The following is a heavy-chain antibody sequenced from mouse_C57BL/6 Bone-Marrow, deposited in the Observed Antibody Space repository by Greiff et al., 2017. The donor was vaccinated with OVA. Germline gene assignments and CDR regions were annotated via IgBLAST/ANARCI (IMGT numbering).Heavy chain of an antibody. J-gene: IGHJ1*03. CDR2: INPYNGGT. CDR3: ASSVYYVDV. D-gene: IGHD2-1*01. CDR1: GYTFTDYY. Sequence: VQLKQSGPVLVKPGASVKMSCKASGYTFTDYYMNWVKQSPGKSLEWIGVINPYNGGTSYNQKFKGKATLTVDKSSSTAYMELNSLTSEDSAVYYCASSVYYVDVWGTGTTVTVSS. V-gene: IGHV1-19*01.